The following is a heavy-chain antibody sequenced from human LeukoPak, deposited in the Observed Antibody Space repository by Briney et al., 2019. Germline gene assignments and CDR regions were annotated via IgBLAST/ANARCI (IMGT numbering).Heavy chain of an antibody. V-gene: IGHV3-30-3*01. CDR2: ISYDGSNK. Sequence: GRSLRLSGAASGFTFSDSAMHWVRQAPGKGLEWVAVISYDGSNKYYADSMKGRFTISRDNSKTTLYVQIKSLRTEDTAVYYCAGEHRAFDVWGQGTMVTVSS. CDR1: GFTFSDSA. CDR3: AGEHRAFDV. D-gene: IGHD1/OR15-1a*01. J-gene: IGHJ3*01.